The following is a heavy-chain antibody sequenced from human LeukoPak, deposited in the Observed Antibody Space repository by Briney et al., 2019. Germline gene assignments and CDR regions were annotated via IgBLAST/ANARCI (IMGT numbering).Heavy chain of an antibody. CDR2: INHSGST. CDR3: ARAGHTRPRLTMVRGVISRAIDY. Sequence: SETLSLTCAVYGGSFSGYYWSWIRQPPGKGLEWIGEINHSGSTNYNPSLKCRVTISVDTSKNQFSLKLSSVTAADTAVYYCARAGHTRPRLTMVRGVISRAIDYWGQGTLVTVSS. J-gene: IGHJ4*02. D-gene: IGHD3-10*01. CDR1: GGSFSGYY. V-gene: IGHV4-34*01.